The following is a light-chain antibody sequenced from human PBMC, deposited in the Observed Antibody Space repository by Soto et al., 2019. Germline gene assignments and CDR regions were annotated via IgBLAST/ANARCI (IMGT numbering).Light chain of an antibody. V-gene: IGKV1-39*01. Sequence: DIQMTQSPSSVSASVGNRVTITCQASQDIATYLNWYQQKPGKAPNLLIYDASTLQSGVPSRFSGSGSGTDFTLTIRNMQREDFATYYCLQTYNLPRTFGQGTKV. CDR2: DAS. J-gene: IGKJ1*01. CDR3: LQTYNLPRT. CDR1: QDIATY.